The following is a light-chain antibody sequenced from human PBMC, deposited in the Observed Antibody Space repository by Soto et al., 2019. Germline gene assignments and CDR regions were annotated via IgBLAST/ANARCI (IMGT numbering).Light chain of an antibody. CDR1: QSVSNN. CDR3: QQYNNCPPIT. V-gene: IGKV3-15*01. CDR2: YAS. J-gene: IGKJ5*01. Sequence: EIMMTQSPATLSVSPGERATLSCRASQSVSNNLAWYQQKPGQAPRLLIYYASTRATGIPARFSGSGSGTEFTLTISSLHSEDFALYYCQQYNNCPPITFGQGTRLEIK.